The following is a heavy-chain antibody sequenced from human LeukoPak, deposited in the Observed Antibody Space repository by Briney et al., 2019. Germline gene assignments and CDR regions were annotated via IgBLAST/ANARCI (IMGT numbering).Heavy chain of an antibody. D-gene: IGHD6-13*01. V-gene: IGHV1-18*01. J-gene: IGHJ6*02. Sequence: ASVKVSCKASGYSFTSYGYNWVRQAPGQGLEWMGWISACNGNTNYAQKVQGRVTVTTDTSASTAYMELRSLRADDTAVYYCARVLGQAAANRMDVWGQGTTVTVSS. CDR1: GYSFTSYG. CDR2: ISACNGNT. CDR3: ARVLGQAAANRMDV.